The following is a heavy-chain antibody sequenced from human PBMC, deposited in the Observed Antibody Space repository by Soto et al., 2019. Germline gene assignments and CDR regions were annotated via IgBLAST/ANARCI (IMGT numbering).Heavy chain of an antibody. CDR1: GYPVTAYY. Sequence: QLHLVQSGAVVKKPGASVTVSCSASGYPVTAYYMHWVRQAPGRGLEWMGGINPATGAAKYTQTFQGRVTKTRAPATSTVFMELSGLTSGDPAVFYCARGGGVGVAGSAAFDMWGQGTVVTVSS. D-gene: IGHD3-3*01. J-gene: IGHJ3*02. V-gene: IGHV1-2*02. CDR2: INPATGAA. CDR3: ARGGGVGVAGSAAFDM.